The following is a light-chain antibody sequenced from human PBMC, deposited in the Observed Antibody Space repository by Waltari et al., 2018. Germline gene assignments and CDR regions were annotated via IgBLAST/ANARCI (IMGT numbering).Light chain of an antibody. V-gene: IGLV2-14*03. CDR2: DVS. J-gene: IGLJ2*01. Sequence: QSALTQPAFVSGSPGQSITLSCTGTSSDVGGYNYVSWYQQHPGKAPKLMIYDVSNRPSGVSNRFSGSKSCNTASLTISGLQAEDEADYYCSSYISSSTLELFGGGTSLTVL. CDR1: SSDVGGYNY. CDR3: SSYISSSTLEL.